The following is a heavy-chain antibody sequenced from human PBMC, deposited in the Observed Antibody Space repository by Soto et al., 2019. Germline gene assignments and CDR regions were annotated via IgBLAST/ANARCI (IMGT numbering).Heavy chain of an antibody. CDR2: ISGSGGTT. J-gene: IGHJ3*02. CDR3: AKTANGWFSAFDI. D-gene: IGHD6-19*01. V-gene: IGHV3-23*01. Sequence: PGGSLRLSCAASGFTFSSYAMSWVRQAPGKGLEWVSAISGSGGTTYYADSVKGRFTFSRENSKNTLYLQMNSLGAEDTAVYYCAKTANGWFSAFDIWGQGTMVTVSS. CDR1: GFTFSSYA.